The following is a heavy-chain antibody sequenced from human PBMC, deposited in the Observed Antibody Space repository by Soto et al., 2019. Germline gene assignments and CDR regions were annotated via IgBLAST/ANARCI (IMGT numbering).Heavy chain of an antibody. CDR2: INPDIGGT. V-gene: IGHV1-2*04. D-gene: IGHD2-15*01. J-gene: IGHJ4*02. Sequence: QVQLVQSGAEVKKPGDSVKVSCKASGYTFTGYYMHWVRQAPGQGLEWMGWINPDIGGTNYAQKFQGWVTMTRDTSISTAYMELSRLRSDDTAVYYCAREGGGFDYWGQGTLVTVYS. CDR3: AREGGGFDY. CDR1: GYTFTGYY.